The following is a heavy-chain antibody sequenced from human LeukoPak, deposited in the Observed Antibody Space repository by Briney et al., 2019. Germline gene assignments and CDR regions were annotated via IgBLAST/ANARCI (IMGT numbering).Heavy chain of an antibody. D-gene: IGHD6-19*01. J-gene: IGHJ3*02. V-gene: IGHV1-2*02. Sequence: SVKVSCKASGYTFTGYYMHCVRQAPGQGLEWMGWINPNSGGTNYAQKFQCRVTMTRDTSISTAYMELSRLRSDDTAVYYCATRPSYSSGWFSPLDAFDIWGQGTMVTVSS. CDR1: GYTFTGYY. CDR2: INPNSGGT. CDR3: ATRPSYSSGWFSPLDAFDI.